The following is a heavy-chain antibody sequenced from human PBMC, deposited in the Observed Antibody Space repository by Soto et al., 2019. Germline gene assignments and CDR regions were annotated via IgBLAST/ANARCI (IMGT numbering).Heavy chain of an antibody. D-gene: IGHD6-13*01. V-gene: IGHV3-30-3*01. Sequence: GGSLRLSCAASGFTFSNYAMHWVRQAPGKGLEWVAVISYDGYNKYYADSVKGRFTISRDNSKNTLYLQMNSLRAGDTALYYCASDASITAAGPFDYWGQGTLVTVSS. CDR1: GFTFSNYA. CDR2: ISYDGYNK. CDR3: ASDASITAAGPFDY. J-gene: IGHJ4*02.